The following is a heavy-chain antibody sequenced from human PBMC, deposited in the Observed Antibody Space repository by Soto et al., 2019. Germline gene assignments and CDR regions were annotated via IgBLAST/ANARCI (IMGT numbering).Heavy chain of an antibody. CDR3: ARYRSNPIRIDY. J-gene: IGHJ4*02. CDR2: ISSYNGNT. Sequence: QVQLVQSGAEVKKPGASVKVSCKASGHTFTSYGITWVRQAPGQGLEWMGWISSYNGNTNYAQKLQGRVTMTTDTATSTADMELRSLRSEDTGVDYCARYRSNPIRIDYWGQGTLVTVSS. V-gene: IGHV1-18*01. D-gene: IGHD2-21*01. CDR1: GHTFTSYG.